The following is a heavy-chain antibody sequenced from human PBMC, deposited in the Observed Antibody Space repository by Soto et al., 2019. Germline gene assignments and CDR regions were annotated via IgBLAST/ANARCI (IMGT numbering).Heavy chain of an antibody. CDR3: AKEFYYYASGQYSDVSFDS. J-gene: IGHJ4*02. D-gene: IGHD3-16*01. Sequence: EVVLLESGGGLTQPGGSLRLACAASGFSFSSYAMSWVRQAPPHGLVWVSSISTRGGRTYDAGSVKGQFSISRDNSANAGYLDMHNLTAEDTGISHCAKEFYYYASGQYSDVSFDSWGQGALVSVSS. V-gene: IGHV3-23*01. CDR2: ISTRGGRT. CDR1: GFSFSSYA.